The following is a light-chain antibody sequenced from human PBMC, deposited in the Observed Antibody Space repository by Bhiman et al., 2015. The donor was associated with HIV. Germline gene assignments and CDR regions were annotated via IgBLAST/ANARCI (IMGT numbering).Light chain of an antibody. V-gene: IGLV6-57*02. CDR2: KDN. CDR3: CSYAGPRIFWL. CDR1: SGSIASNY. J-gene: IGLJ3*02. Sequence: NFMLTQPHSVSESPGKTLTISCTGSSGSIASNYVQWFQQRPGSAPTILIYKDNQRPSGVPDRFSGSIDSSSNSASLTISGLKTEDEADYYCCSYAGPRIFWLFGGGTKLTVL.